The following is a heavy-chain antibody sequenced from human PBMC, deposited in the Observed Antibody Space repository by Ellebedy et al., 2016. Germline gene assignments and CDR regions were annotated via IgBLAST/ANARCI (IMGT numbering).Heavy chain of an antibody. CDR2: IKSKTDGGTT. Sequence: GESLKISXAASGFTFSNAWMSWVRQAPGKGLEWVGRIKSKTDGGTTDYAAPVKGRFTISRDDSKNTLYLQMNSLKTEDTAVYYCAKDSRRSSTSCLFDYWGQGTLVTVSS. J-gene: IGHJ4*02. D-gene: IGHD2-2*01. V-gene: IGHV3-15*01. CDR1: GFTFSNAW. CDR3: AKDSRRSSTSCLFDY.